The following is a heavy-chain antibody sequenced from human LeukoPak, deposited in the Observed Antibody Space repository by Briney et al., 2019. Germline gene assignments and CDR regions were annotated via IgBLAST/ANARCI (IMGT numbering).Heavy chain of an antibody. V-gene: IGHV1-69*04. CDR2: IIPIFGIA. CDR1: GGPFRSYA. CDR3: ARGYDSSGYYHSDFDY. D-gene: IGHD3-22*01. J-gene: IGHJ4*02. Sequence: ASVNVSCKASGGPFRSYAHRWVQQAPQQCLDWIDRIIPIFGIANYAQKFQGRVTITADKSTSTAYMELSSLRSEDTAVYYCARGYDSSGYYHSDFDYWGQGTLVTVSS.